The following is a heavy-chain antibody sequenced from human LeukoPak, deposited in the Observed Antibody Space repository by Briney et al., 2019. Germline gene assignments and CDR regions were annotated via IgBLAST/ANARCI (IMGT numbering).Heavy chain of an antibody. CDR1: GFTISSYG. V-gene: IGHV3-30*18. J-gene: IGHJ4*02. CDR3: AKALFDY. CDR2: ISYDGSNK. Sequence: GGSLRLSCAASGFTISSYGMHWVRQAPGKGLEWVAVISYDGSNKYYADSVKGRFTISRDNSKNTLYLQMNSLRAEDTAVYYCAKALFDYWGQGTLVTVSS.